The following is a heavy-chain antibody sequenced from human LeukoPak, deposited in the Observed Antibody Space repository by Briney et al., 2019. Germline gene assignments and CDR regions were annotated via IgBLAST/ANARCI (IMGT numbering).Heavy chain of an antibody. CDR3: AIPYGAVAGPSDY. Sequence: PGESLTLSCAASGFSFSSYAMSWVRHPPGKGLEWVSAISGSGGSTYYADSGKGRFTNYRDNSKNTLYLQMNSLRAEDTAVYYCAIPYGAVAGPSDYWGQGTLVTVSS. J-gene: IGHJ4*02. D-gene: IGHD6-19*01. CDR1: GFSFSSYA. V-gene: IGHV3-23*01. CDR2: ISGSGGST.